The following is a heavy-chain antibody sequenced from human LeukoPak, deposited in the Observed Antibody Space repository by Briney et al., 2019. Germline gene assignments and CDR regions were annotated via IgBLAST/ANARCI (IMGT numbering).Heavy chain of an antibody. J-gene: IGHJ3*02. CDR1: GFTFSSYE. V-gene: IGHV3-48*03. Sequence: GGSLRLSCAASGFTFSSYEMNWVRQAPGKGLEWVSYISSSGSTIYYADSVKGRFTISRDNAKNTLYLQMNSLRAEDTAVYYCARDGPDAFDIWGQGTMVTVSS. CDR3: ARDGPDAFDI. CDR2: ISSSGSTI.